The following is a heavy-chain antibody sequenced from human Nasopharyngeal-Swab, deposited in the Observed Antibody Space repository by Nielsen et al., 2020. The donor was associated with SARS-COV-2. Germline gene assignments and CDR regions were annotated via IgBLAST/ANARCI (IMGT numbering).Heavy chain of an antibody. D-gene: IGHD5-24*01. CDR1: GFTFGSYW. V-gene: IGHV3-74*01. CDR3: ARVLDGYNGFDY. J-gene: IGHJ4*02. CDR2: INADGSAT. Sequence: GGSLRLSCAASGFTFGSYWMHWVRQAPGKGLMWVSHINADGSATTYADSVKGRFTISRDSSRNTLYLQMNSLTAEDTAVYYCARVLDGYNGFDYWGQGTLVTVSS.